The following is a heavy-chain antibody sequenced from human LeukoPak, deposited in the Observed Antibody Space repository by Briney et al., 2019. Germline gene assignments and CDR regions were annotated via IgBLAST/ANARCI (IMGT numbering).Heavy chain of an antibody. D-gene: IGHD1-1*01. CDR1: GGSISSYY. Sequence: SETLSLTCTVSGGSISSYYWSWIRQPPGKGLEWIGYIYYSGSTNYNPSLKSRVTISVDTSKNQFSLKLSSVTAADTAVYYCARENWNDGPHFDYWGQGTLVTVSS. V-gene: IGHV4-59*01. CDR2: IYYSGST. CDR3: ARENWNDGPHFDY. J-gene: IGHJ4*02.